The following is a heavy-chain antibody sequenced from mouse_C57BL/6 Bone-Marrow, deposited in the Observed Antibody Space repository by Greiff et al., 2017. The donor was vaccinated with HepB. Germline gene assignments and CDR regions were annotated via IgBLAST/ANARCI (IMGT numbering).Heavy chain of an antibody. CDR2: IDPSDSYT. CDR1: GYTFTSYW. J-gene: IGHJ3*01. Sequence: QVQLQQPGAELVKPGASVKLSCKASGYTFTSYWMQWVKQRPGPGLEWIGEIDPSDSYTNYNQTFKGKATLTVDTSSSTAYMQLSRPTTEDSAVYYRTSGGAWGPSWFAYWGQGTLVTVSA. V-gene: IGHV1-50*01. CDR3: TSGGAWGPSWFAY. D-gene: IGHD4-1*01.